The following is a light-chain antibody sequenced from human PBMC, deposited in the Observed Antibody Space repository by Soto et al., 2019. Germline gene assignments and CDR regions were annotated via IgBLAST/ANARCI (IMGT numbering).Light chain of an antibody. V-gene: IGLV1-44*01. J-gene: IGLJ1*01. CDR3: AAWDDSAYV. CDR2: SNN. CDR1: STNIGSNT. Sequence: QSVLTQPPSASGTPGQRVTISCSGSSTNIGSNTVNWYQQLPGTAPKLLIYSNNQWPSGVPDRFSGSKSGTSASLAISGLQSEDEADYYCAAWDDSAYVFGTGTKVTVL.